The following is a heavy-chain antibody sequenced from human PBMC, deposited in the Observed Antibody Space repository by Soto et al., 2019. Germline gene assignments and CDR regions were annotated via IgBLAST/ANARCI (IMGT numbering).Heavy chain of an antibody. D-gene: IGHD6-25*01. V-gene: IGHV3-53*01. CDR3: ARDSIAAAGPMGDY. Sequence: GGSLRLSCAASGFTVSSNYMSWVRQAPGKGLEWVSVIYSGGSTYYADSVKGRFTVSRDNSKNTLYLQMNSLRAEDTAVYYCARDSIAAAGPMGDYWGQGTLVTVSS. CDR2: IYSGGST. J-gene: IGHJ4*02. CDR1: GFTVSSNY.